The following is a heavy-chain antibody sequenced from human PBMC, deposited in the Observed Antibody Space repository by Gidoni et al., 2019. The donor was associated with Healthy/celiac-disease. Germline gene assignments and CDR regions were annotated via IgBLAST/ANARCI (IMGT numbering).Heavy chain of an antibody. CDR2: ISWNSGSI. CDR1: GFTFDDYA. CDR3: AKGTSPTNYYFDY. J-gene: IGHJ4*02. D-gene: IGHD1-7*01. V-gene: IGHV3-9*01. Sequence: TYLRLACAASGFTFDDYAMHWVRQAPGKGLEWVSGISWNSGSIGYADSVKGRFTISRDNAKNSLYLQMNSLRAEDTALYYCAKGTSPTNYYFDYWGQGTLVTVSS.